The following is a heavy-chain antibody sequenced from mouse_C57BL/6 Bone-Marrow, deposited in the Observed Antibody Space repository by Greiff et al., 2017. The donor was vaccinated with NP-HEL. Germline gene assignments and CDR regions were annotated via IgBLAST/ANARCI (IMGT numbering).Heavy chain of an antibody. Sequence: EVKLEESGPGLAKPSQTLSLTCSVTGYSITSDYWNWIRKFPGNKLEYMGYISYSGSTYYNPSLKSRISITRDTSKNQYYLQLNSVTTEDTATYYCARYRGLPPYAMDYWGQGTSVTVSS. J-gene: IGHJ4*01. CDR2: ISYSGST. V-gene: IGHV3-8*01. CDR3: ARYRGLPPYAMDY. D-gene: IGHD2-4*01. CDR1: GYSITSDY.